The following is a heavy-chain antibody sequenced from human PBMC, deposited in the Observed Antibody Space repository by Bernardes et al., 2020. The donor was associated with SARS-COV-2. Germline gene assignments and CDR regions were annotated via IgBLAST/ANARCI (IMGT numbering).Heavy chain of an antibody. D-gene: IGHD4-17*01. CDR2: ISWNSYSI. V-gene: IGHV3-9*02. CDR3: AKDVAPTALSYNAMDV. CDR1: GFTSEDYV. J-gene: IGHJ6*02. Sequence: CPRLSIAASGFTSEDYVMHWVRPAPGKGLEWVSGISWNSYSIGYADSVKGRFTTSRDNAKNSLYLQMNSLRGEDTAFYYCAKDVAPTALSYNAMDVWGQGTAVIVSS.